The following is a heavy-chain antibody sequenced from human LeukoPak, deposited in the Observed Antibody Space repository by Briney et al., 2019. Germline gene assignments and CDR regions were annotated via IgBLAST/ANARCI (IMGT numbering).Heavy chain of an antibody. J-gene: IGHJ5*02. CDR2: ISSSSSYM. D-gene: IGHD2-8*01. V-gene: IGHV3-21*01. Sequence: KSGGSLRLSCAASGFTFSSYSMNWVRQAPGKGLEWVSSISSSSSYMYYADSVKGRFTISRDNAKNSLYLQMNSLRAEDTAVYYCARALYAVVSWGQGTLVTVSS. CDR1: GFTFSSYS. CDR3: ARALYAVVS.